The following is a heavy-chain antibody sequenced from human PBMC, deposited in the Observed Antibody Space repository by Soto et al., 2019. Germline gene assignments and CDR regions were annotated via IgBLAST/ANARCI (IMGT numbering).Heavy chain of an antibody. CDR1: GYTFTSYG. Sequence: SSVQVSCKASGYTFTSYGISWVRQAPGQGLEWMGWISAYNGNTNYAQKLQGRVTMTTDTSTSTAYMELRSLRSDDTAVYYCARAGRRDEIVTGSNHRHFDDWGQGTLVAVSS. CDR2: ISAYNGNT. J-gene: IGHJ4*02. V-gene: IGHV1-18*04. D-gene: IGHD3-9*01. CDR3: ARAGRRDEIVTGSNHRHFDD.